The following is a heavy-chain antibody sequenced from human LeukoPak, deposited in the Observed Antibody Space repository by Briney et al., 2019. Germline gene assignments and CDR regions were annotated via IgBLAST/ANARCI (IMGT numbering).Heavy chain of an antibody. J-gene: IGHJ3*02. Sequence: PGGSLRLSCAASGFTFSNYAMNWVRQAPGKGLEWVSAISGSGGSTYYADSVKGRFTISRDNSKNTLYLQMNSLRAEDTAVYYCAKDMGHSSGYYRGNDAFDIWGQGTMVTVSS. CDR1: GFTFSNYA. CDR3: AKDMGHSSGYYRGNDAFDI. CDR2: ISGSGGST. D-gene: IGHD3-22*01. V-gene: IGHV3-23*01.